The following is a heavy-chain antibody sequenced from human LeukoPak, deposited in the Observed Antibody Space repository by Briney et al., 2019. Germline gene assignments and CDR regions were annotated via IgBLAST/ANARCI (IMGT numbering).Heavy chain of an antibody. D-gene: IGHD2-15*01. Sequence: PGGSLRLSCAASGFTFSSYAMSWVRQAPGKGLEWVSAMSVSGGSTYYADSVQGRFTISRDNSKNTLYLQMNSLRVEDTAVYYCASPLDCCGASSYFEVGYWGQGTLVTVSP. CDR1: GFTFSSYA. J-gene: IGHJ4*02. CDR3: ASPLDCCGASSYFEVGY. V-gene: IGHV3-23*01. CDR2: MSVSGGST.